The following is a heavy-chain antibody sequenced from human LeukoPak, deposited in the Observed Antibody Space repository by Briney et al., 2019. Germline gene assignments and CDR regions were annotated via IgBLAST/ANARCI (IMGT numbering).Heavy chain of an antibody. CDR1: GFAFRNHW. J-gene: IGHJ6*02. CDR3: AREAKESYGMDV. Sequence: GGSLRLSCAASGFAFRNHWMTWVRQAPGKGLEWVANIYQDGNKKNYVDSVKDRFTVSRDNAKNPLYLQMSSLTAEDPAVYYCAREAKESYGMDVWGQGTTVTVSS. D-gene: IGHD3-10*01. CDR2: IYQDGNKK. V-gene: IGHV3-7*01.